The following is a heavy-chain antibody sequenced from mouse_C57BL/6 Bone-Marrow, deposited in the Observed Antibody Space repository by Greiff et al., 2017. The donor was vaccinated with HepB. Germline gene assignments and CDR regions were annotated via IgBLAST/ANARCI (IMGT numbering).Heavy chain of an antibody. CDR3: ARGDEYYAMDY. Sequence: QVQLQQSGPELVKPGASVKISCKASGYSFTSYYIHWVKQRPGQGLEGIGWIYPGSGNTKYNEKFKGKATLTADTSSSTAYMQLSSLTSEDSAVYYCARGDEYYAMDYWGQGTSVTVSS. CDR1: GYSFTSYY. V-gene: IGHV1-66*01. J-gene: IGHJ4*01. CDR2: IYPGSGNT.